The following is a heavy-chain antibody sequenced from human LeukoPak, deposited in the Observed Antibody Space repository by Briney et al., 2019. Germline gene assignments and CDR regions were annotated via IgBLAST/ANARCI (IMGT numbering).Heavy chain of an antibody. Sequence: SETLSLTCTVSGGSISSTRYYWGWIRQPPGKGLEWIGSIYYSGSTNYNPSLKSRVTISVDTSKNQFSLKLSSVTAADTAVYYCARGPSWFDPWGQGTLVTVSS. V-gene: IGHV4-39*07. CDR2: IYYSGST. CDR1: GGSISSTRYY. CDR3: ARGPSWFDP. J-gene: IGHJ5*02.